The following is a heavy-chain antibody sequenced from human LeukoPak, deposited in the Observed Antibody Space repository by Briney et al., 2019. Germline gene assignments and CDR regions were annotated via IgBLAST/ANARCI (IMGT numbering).Heavy chain of an antibody. J-gene: IGHJ4*02. D-gene: IGHD3-10*01. CDR3: AKESGYGSGIDY. CDR2: MNQDGSRK. V-gene: IGHV3-7*03. Sequence: PGGSLRLSCVASGFTFSSSWMSWVRQGPGKGPEWVANMNQDGSRKYYVDSVKGRFTISRDNAKNSLFLQMNGLRAEDTAVYYCAKESGYGSGIDYWGQGTLVTVSS. CDR1: GFTFSSSW.